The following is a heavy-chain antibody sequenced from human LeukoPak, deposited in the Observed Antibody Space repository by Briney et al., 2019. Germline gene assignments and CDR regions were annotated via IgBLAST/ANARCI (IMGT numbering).Heavy chain of an antibody. V-gene: IGHV4-34*01. J-gene: IGHJ4*02. Sequence: PSETLSLTCSVYGGSFSGYSWGWTRQPPGKGLEWIGEINHSGSTKYNPSLKSRVTISVDTSKNQFSLKLSSVTAADTAVYYCARAGGYVQSWFDYWGQGTLVTVSS. CDR2: INHSGST. CDR1: GGSFSGYS. D-gene: IGHD5-12*01. CDR3: ARAGGYVQSWFDY.